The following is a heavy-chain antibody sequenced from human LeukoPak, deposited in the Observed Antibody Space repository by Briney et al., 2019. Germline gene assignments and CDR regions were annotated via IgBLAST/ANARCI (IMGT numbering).Heavy chain of an antibody. CDR2: IYTSGST. V-gene: IGHV4-4*07. J-gene: IGHJ4*02. CDR1: GGSISSYY. Sequence: SETLSLTCTVSGGSISSYYWSWIRQPAGKGLEWIGRIYTSGSTNYNPSLKSRVTMSVDTSKNQFSLKLSSVTAADTAVYYCARDLGHSSSSLFDYWGQGTLVTVSS. D-gene: IGHD6-6*01. CDR3: ARDLGHSSSSLFDY.